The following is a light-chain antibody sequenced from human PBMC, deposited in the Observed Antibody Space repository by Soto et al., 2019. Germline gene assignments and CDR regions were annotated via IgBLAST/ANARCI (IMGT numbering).Light chain of an antibody. CDR3: QQSYSSPWT. V-gene: IGKV1-39*01. CDR1: QTISTY. CDR2: AAS. Sequence: IQITQSRSSLSASVGPRLTITCRASQTISTYLNWYHQKQGEAPKLIIYAASTLQSGVPSRFSGYRSGTDFTLTITSLQTEDFATYYCQQSYSSPWTFGQGTKVDIK. J-gene: IGKJ1*01.